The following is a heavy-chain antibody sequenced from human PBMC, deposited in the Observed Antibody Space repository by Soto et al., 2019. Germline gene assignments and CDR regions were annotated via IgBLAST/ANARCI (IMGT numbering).Heavy chain of an antibody. J-gene: IGHJ4*02. D-gene: IGHD3-10*01. V-gene: IGHV4-38-2*01. CDR3: ARGAPRGIIHDFDS. CDR1: NFSLSKEYY. CDR2: IHQSGSP. Sequence: PSETLSLTCAASNFSLSKEYYWGWIRQPPGKGLERIGSIHQSGSPYYNPSLKSRLTISIDMSKKQFSLRLSSVTAADTAVYYCARGAPRGIIHDFDSWGQGSLVTVSS.